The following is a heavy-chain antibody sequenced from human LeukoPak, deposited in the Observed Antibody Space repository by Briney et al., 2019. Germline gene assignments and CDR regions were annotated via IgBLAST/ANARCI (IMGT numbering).Heavy chain of an antibody. V-gene: IGHV3-48*02. CDR1: GFIFSTYK. CDR2: ISDSSSTT. J-gene: IGHJ4*02. Sequence: GGSLRLSCTASGFIFSTYKMTWVRQAPGKGLEWVSDISDSSSTTNYANSVKGRFTISRDNAKNSLFLQMNGLRDDGTAVYYCARSITLIRGATLPIDYWGLGSLVTVSS. CDR3: ARSITLIRGATLPIDY. D-gene: IGHD3-10*01.